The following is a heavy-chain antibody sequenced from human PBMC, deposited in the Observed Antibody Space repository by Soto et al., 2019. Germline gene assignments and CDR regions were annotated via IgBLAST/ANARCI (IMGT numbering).Heavy chain of an antibody. CDR3: ARARGYCSSTSCSDYMDV. V-gene: IGHV3-20*01. D-gene: IGHD2-2*01. CDR2: INWNGGST. Sequence: GGSLRLSCAASGFTFDDYGMSWVRQAPGKGLEWVSGINWNGGSTGYADSVKGRFTISRDNAKNSLYLQMNSLRAEDTALYHCARARGYCSSTSCSDYMDVWGKGTTVTVSS. CDR1: GFTFDDYG. J-gene: IGHJ6*03.